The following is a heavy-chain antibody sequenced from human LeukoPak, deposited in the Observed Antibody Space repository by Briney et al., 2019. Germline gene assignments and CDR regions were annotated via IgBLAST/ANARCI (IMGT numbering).Heavy chain of an antibody. CDR3: ARRKYFDTWFDP. CDR1: EYDFANYW. CDR2: IFPAGSEI. V-gene: IGHV5-51*01. J-gene: IGHJ5*02. Sequence: GESLKISCKGSEYDFANYWIGWVRQLPGQGLAWMGIIFPAGSEINYSPSFHGQVTMSVDRSISTAYLQWNSLKASDSATYFCARRKYFDTWFDPWGQGTLVTVSS. D-gene: IGHD1-14*01.